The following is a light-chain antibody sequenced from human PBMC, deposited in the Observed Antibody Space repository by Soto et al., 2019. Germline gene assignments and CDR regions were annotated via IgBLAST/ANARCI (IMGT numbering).Light chain of an antibody. J-gene: IGLJ2*01. CDR1: STDFGSYNR. Sequence: QSALTQPPSASGSPGQSVTISCTGASTDFGSYNRVFWYQHRPGRAPTLIISEVSKRPSGVPDRFSGSKSGNTASLTVSGLQPEDEADYYCTSYAGGNNYVVFGGGTKVTVL. CDR2: EVS. CDR3: TSYAGGNNYVV. V-gene: IGLV2-8*01.